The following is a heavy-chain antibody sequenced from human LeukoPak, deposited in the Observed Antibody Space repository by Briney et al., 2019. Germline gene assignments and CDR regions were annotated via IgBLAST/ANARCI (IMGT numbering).Heavy chain of an antibody. CDR2: INSDGSST. J-gene: IGHJ4*02. V-gene: IGHV3-74*01. D-gene: IGHD3-22*01. CDR3: AVLSSGYPVDY. Sequence: GGSLRLSCAASGFTFRSYWIHWVRQAPGKGLVWVSRINSDGSSTTYADSVKGRFTISRDNAKNTLHLQMNSLRVEDTAVYYCAVLSSGYPVDYWGQGTLVTVSS. CDR1: GFTFRSYW.